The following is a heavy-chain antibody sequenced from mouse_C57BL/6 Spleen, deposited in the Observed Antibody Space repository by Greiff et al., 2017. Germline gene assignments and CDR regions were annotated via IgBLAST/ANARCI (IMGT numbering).Heavy chain of an antibody. CDR3: AREGLRRWYFDV. D-gene: IGHD2-4*01. V-gene: IGHV1-26*01. J-gene: IGHJ1*03. CDR2: INPNNGGT. Sequence: EVQLQQSGPELVKPGASVKISCKASGYTFTDYYMNWVKQSHGKSLEWIGDINPNNGGTSYNQKFKGKATLTVDKSSSTAYMELRSLTSEDSAVYYWAREGLRRWYFDVWGTGTTVTVSS. CDR1: GYTFTDYY.